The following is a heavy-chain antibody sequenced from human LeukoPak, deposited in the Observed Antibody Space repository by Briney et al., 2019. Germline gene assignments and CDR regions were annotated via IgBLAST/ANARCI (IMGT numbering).Heavy chain of an antibody. Sequence: PGGSLRLSCAASGFTFSSYWMHWVRQAPGKGLVWVSRINGEGSSTNYADSVKGRFTISRGNTKNTLHLQMNSLRDEDTAVYYCTRVNVRGYRSFYHYYGMDVWGQGTTVTVSS. CDR2: INGEGSST. CDR3: TRVNVRGYRSFYHYYGMDV. CDR1: GFTFSSYW. V-gene: IGHV3-74*01. D-gene: IGHD3-16*02. J-gene: IGHJ6*02.